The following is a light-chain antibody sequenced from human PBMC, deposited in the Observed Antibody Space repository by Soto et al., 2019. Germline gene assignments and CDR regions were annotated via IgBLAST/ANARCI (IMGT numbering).Light chain of an antibody. J-gene: IGLJ1*01. CDR3: SSYAGSNNYV. CDR2: EVT. V-gene: IGLV2-8*01. Sequence: QSVLTQPPSASGSPGQSVTISCTGTSSEVGGYNYVSWYQHHPGKAPKLMIYEVTKRPSGVPDRFSGSKSGNTASLTVSGLQAEDEADYYCSSYAGSNNYVFRTGTKVTVL. CDR1: SSEVGGYNY.